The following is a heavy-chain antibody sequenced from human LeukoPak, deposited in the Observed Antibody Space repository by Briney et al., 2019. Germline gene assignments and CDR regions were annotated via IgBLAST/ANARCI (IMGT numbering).Heavy chain of an antibody. V-gene: IGHV3-15*05. CDR1: GFTVGNVY. Sequence: PGGYLRLSCAASGFTVGNVYMTWVRQAPGKGLEWVGRAISKSSGGTSDYAAVVKGRSTISRDDSENTLYLQMNNLKSEDTAVYYCAASMVSGGFDIWGQGTMVTVSS. CDR2: AISKSSGGTS. CDR3: AASMVSGGFDI. D-gene: IGHD1-14*01. J-gene: IGHJ3*02.